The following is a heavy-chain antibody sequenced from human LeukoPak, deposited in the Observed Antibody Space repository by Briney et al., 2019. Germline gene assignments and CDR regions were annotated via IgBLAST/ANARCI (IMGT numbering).Heavy chain of an antibody. CDR1: GFTFSRYG. CDR2: ISYDVSNK. J-gene: IGHJ4*02. Sequence: GRSLRLSCAASGFTFSRYGMNWVRQAPGKGLEWVAVISYDVSNKYYADSVKGRFAISRDNSKNTLFVQMSSLRAEDTAVYYCARGEYYSDTSSYFDYWGQGTLVTVSS. D-gene: IGHD3-22*01. CDR3: ARGEYYSDTSSYFDY. V-gene: IGHV3-30*03.